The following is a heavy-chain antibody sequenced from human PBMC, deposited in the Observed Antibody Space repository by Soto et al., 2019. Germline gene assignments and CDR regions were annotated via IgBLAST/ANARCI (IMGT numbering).Heavy chain of an antibody. CDR3: ARNTEPYYDSSGYLDYFDY. J-gene: IGHJ4*02. Sequence: QVQLVQSGAEVKKPGASVKVSCKASGYTFTSYGISWVRQAPGQGLEWMGWISAYNGNTNYAQKLQGRVTMTTDTSTSTAYMELRSLRSDDTAVYYCARNTEPYYDSSGYLDYFDYWGQGTLVTVSS. CDR2: ISAYNGNT. CDR1: GYTFTSYG. D-gene: IGHD3-22*01. V-gene: IGHV1-18*01.